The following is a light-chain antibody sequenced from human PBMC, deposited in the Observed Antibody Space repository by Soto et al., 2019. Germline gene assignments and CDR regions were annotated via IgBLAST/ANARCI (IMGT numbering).Light chain of an antibody. CDR2: GAS. V-gene: IGKV3-15*01. CDR1: QSVSNN. Sequence: EIVMTQSPATLSVSPGERATLSCRASQSVSNNLAWYQQKPGQAPRLLIYGASSRATGIPARFSGSGSGTEFTLTISGLQSGDYAVYYCHQYNNWPPWTFGQGTKVDIK. CDR3: HQYNNWPPWT. J-gene: IGKJ1*01.